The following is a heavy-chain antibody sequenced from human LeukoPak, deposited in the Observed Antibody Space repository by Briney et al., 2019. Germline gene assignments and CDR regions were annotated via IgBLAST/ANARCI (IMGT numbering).Heavy chain of an antibody. CDR3: ARFVGWYFDY. CDR1: GFTLSSYA. Sequence: GGSLRFSCAASGFTLSSYAMSWVRQAPGKGLEWVSSISSSSSYIYYADSVKGRFTISRDNAKNSLYLQMNSLRAEDTAVYYCARFVGWYFDYWGQGTLVTVSS. CDR2: ISSSSSYI. J-gene: IGHJ4*02. D-gene: IGHD5-24*01. V-gene: IGHV3-21*01.